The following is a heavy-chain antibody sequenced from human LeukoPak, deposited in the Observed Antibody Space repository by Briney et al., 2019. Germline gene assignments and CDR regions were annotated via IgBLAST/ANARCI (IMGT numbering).Heavy chain of an antibody. D-gene: IGHD6-13*01. J-gene: IGHJ4*02. CDR2: IIPILDMA. V-gene: IGHV1-69*10. CDR1: GGAFTTYA. Sequence: SVKVSCKASGGAFTTYAINWVRQAPGQGLEWMGGIIPILDMANYAQKFRGRVTITADTSTKTLYMELISLTSEDTAIYYCARDSEAAAGYGYWGQGVLVTVSP. CDR3: ARDSEAAAGYGY.